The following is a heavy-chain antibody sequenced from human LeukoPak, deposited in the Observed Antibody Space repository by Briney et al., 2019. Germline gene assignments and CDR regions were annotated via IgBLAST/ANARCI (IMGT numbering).Heavy chain of an antibody. CDR1: GFTFSSYE. CDR2: ISSSGSTI. J-gene: IGHJ4*02. Sequence: GGSLRLSCAASGFTFSSYEMNWVRQAPGKGLEWVSYISSSGSTIYYADSVKGRFTISRDNAKSSLYLQMNSLRAEDTAVYYCARYPSGGYYFDYWGQGTLVTVSS. V-gene: IGHV3-48*03. D-gene: IGHD2-8*02. CDR3: ARYPSGGYYFDY.